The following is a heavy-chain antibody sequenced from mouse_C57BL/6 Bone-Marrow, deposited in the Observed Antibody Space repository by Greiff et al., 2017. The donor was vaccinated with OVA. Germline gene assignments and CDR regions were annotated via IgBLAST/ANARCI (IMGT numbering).Heavy chain of an antibody. CDR1: GFTFSSYT. CDR2: ISGGGGNT. CDR3: ARQKLRPRCFDV. Sequence: EVMLVESGGGLVKPGGSLKLSCAASGFTFSSYTMSWVRQTPEQRLEWVATISGGGGNTYYPDSVKGRFTISRDNAKNTLYLQMSSLRSEDTALEYCARQKLRPRCFDVWGTGTTVTVSS. D-gene: IGHD2-4*01. J-gene: IGHJ1*03. V-gene: IGHV5-9*01.